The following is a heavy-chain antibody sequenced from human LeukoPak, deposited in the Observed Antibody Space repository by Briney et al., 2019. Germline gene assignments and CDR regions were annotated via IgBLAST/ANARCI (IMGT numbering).Heavy chain of an antibody. Sequence: SETLSLTCSVSGYSISSGNYWGWIRLPPGKGLQWIGSIYHSGSTYYNPSLKSRVTISVDTSKNQFSLKLSSVTAADTAVYYCARGRIQLWLLAGGWYYFDYWGQGTLVTVSS. J-gene: IGHJ4*02. V-gene: IGHV4-38-2*02. D-gene: IGHD5-18*01. CDR2: IYHSGST. CDR1: GYSISSGNY. CDR3: ARGRIQLWLLAGGWYYFDY.